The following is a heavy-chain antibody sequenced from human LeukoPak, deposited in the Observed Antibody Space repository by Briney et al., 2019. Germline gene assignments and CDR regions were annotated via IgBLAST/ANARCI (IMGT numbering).Heavy chain of an antibody. D-gene: IGHD3-10*01. Sequence: GRSLRLSCAASGFTFSSYGMHWVRQAPGKGLEWVAVISYDGSNKYYADSVKGRFTISRDNSKNTLYLQMNSLRAEATAVYYCAKAFRPLLWFEFDYWGQGTLVTVSS. CDR2: ISYDGSNK. V-gene: IGHV3-30*18. J-gene: IGHJ4*02. CDR3: AKAFRPLLWFEFDY. CDR1: GFTFSSYG.